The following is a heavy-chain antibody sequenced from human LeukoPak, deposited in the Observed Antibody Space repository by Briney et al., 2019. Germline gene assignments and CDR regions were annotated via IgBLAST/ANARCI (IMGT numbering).Heavy chain of an antibody. CDR2: VDPDDSQS. Sequence: GESLKISCKASGYKFTNYWIGWVRQMPGKGLEWMGIVDPDDSQSSYSPSFEGQVTISVDKSVRTAYLQWNSLKTSDSAMYYCAKTIGAVTTYAFDVWGQGTRVTVSS. CDR3: AKTIGAVTTYAFDV. D-gene: IGHD4-17*01. V-gene: IGHV5-51*01. J-gene: IGHJ3*01. CDR1: GYKFTNYW.